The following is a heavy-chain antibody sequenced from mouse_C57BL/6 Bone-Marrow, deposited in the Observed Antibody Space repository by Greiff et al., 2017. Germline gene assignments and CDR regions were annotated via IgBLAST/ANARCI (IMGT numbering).Heavy chain of an antibody. Sequence: VQGVESGPGLVAPSPSLSISCTVSGFSLTSYGVHWVRQPPGKGLEWLGVIWAGGSTNYNSALMSRLSISKDNSKSQVFLKMNSLQTDDTAMYYCARDRPNYFDYWGQGTTLTVSS. J-gene: IGHJ2*01. CDR1: GFSLTSYG. CDR2: IWAGGST. V-gene: IGHV2-9*02. CDR3: ARDRPNYFDY.